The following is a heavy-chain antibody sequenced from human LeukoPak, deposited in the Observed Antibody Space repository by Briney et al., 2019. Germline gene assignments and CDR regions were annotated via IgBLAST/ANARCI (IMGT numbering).Heavy chain of an antibody. V-gene: IGHV4-59*01. CDR2: IYSSGST. J-gene: IGHJ4*02. CDR3: ARVSASSGPDY. CDR1: GGSINSYY. D-gene: IGHD5-12*01. Sequence: SEPLSLTCTVSGGSINSYYWNWIRQPPGQGLEWIGFIYSSGSTNYNPSLKSRVTISVDTSKNQFSLKLSSVTAADTAVYYCARVSASSGPDYWGQGTLVTVSS.